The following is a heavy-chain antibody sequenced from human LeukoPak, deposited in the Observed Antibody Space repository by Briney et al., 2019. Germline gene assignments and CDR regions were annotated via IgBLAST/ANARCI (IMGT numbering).Heavy chain of an antibody. V-gene: IGHV3-30-3*01. CDR1: GFTFSSYS. CDR2: ISYVGSNK. D-gene: IGHD6-19*01. CDR3: AREGSGWQFDY. J-gene: IGHJ4*02. Sequence: PGRSLTLSCAASGFTFSSYSMHWVRQAPGKGLEWVALISYVGSNKYYADSVKGRFTISRDNSNNTLYLQMNSLRAEDTAVYYCAREGSGWQFDYWGQGTLVTVSS.